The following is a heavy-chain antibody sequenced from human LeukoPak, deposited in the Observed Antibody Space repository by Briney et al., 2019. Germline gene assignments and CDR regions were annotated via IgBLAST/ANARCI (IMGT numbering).Heavy chain of an antibody. CDR2: ISSSSNII. CDR1: GFTFSNYN. D-gene: IGHD3-10*01. CDR3: ARDFAREFTIDY. Sequence: GGSLRLSCAASGFTFSNYNMNWVRQPPGEGLQWVSYISSSSNIIYYADSVKGRFTISRDNAKNSLFLQMNSLRAEDTAVYYCARDFAREFTIDYWGQGTLVTVSS. J-gene: IGHJ4*02. V-gene: IGHV3-48*01.